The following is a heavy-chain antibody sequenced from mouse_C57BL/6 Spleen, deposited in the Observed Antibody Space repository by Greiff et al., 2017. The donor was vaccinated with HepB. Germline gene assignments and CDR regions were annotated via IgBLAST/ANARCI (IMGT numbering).Heavy chain of an antibody. CDR1: GYSFTGYY. Sequence: DVQLQESGPELVKPGASVKISCKASGYSFTGYYMNWVKQSPEKSLEWIGEINPSTGGTTYNQKFKAKATLTVDKSSSTAYMQLKSLTSEDSAVYYCARRRDLAWFAYWGQGTLVTVSA. V-gene: IGHV1-42*01. CDR3: ARRRDLAWFAY. CDR2: INPSTGGT. J-gene: IGHJ3*01. D-gene: IGHD3-3*01.